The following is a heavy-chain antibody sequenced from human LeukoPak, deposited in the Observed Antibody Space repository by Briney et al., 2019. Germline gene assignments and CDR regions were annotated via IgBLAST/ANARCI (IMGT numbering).Heavy chain of an antibody. CDR2: IGGSDGST. V-gene: IGHV3-23*01. D-gene: IGHD5-18*01. CDR3: AKGTWIQLWSLFDS. Sequence: GGSLRLSCAASRFTFSNYVMNWVRQAPGEGLEWVSGIGGSDGSTYYADSVKGRFTISRDNSKNTLYLQMNSLRAEDTALYYCAKGTWIQLWSLFDSWGQGTLVTVSS. CDR1: RFTFSNYV. J-gene: IGHJ4*02.